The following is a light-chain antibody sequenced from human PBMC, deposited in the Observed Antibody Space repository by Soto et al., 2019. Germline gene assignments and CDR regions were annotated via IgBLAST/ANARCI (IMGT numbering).Light chain of an antibody. CDR2: DAS. CDR3: QQRSNWPVT. J-gene: IGKJ1*01. Sequence: EIVLTQSPATLSLSPGEGATVSCRASQSVSSYLAWYQQKPGQTPGLLIYDASNRATDIPARFSGSGSGTDFTLTISSLEPEDFAVYYCQQRSNWPVTFGQGTRVEIK. CDR1: QSVSSY. V-gene: IGKV3-11*01.